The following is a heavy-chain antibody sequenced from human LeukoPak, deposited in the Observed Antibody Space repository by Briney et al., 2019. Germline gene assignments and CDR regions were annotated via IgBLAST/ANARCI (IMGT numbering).Heavy chain of an antibody. CDR3: ARALLRYFDWSTYYYYMDV. CDR1: GGTFSSYA. CDR2: IIPIFGTA. J-gene: IGHJ6*03. D-gene: IGHD3-9*01. V-gene: IGHV1-69*13. Sequence: SVKISCKASGGTFSSYAISWVRQAPGQGLEWMGGIIPIFGTANYAQKFQGRVTITADESTSTAYMELSSLRSEDTAVYYCARALLRYFDWSTYYYYMDVWGKGTTVTISS.